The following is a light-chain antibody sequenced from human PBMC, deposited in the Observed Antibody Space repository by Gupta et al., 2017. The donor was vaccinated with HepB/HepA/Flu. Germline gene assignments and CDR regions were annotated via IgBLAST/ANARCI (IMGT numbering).Light chain of an antibody. V-gene: IGLV3-21*03. J-gene: IGLJ2*01. CDR3: HVWDSNSDPLVV. CDR2: DNT. Sequence: SYVLTQPPSVSVAPGKTPSITCGGDNIGDYSVHWYQKKSGQAPVLIVYDNTNRPSGIPERFSGSNSGNTATLTISRVEAGDEADYYCHVWDSNSDPLVVFGGGTKLTVL. CDR1: NIGDYS.